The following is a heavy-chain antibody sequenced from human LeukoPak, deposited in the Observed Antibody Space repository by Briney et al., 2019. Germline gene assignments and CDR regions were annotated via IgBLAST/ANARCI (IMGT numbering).Heavy chain of an antibody. Sequence: GGSLGLSCAASGFTFSSYSMNWVRQAPGKGLEWVSYISSTSAIIYYADSVKGRFTVSRDNAKNSLYLQMNSLRAEDTAVYYCARFTAGDYFDSWGQGTLVTVSS. J-gene: IGHJ4*02. D-gene: IGHD6-13*01. V-gene: IGHV3-48*01. CDR3: ARFTAGDYFDS. CDR1: GFTFSSYS. CDR2: ISSTSAII.